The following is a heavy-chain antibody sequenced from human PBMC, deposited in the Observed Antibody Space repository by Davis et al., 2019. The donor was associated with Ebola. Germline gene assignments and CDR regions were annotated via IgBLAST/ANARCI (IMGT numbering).Heavy chain of an antibody. V-gene: IGHV3-23*01. D-gene: IGHD5-12*01. CDR2: ISGSGGST. CDR3: AKDRIGIVAPDY. J-gene: IGHJ4*02. Sequence: GESLKISCAASGFTFSSYAMSWVRQAPGKGLEWVSAISGSGGSTYYADSVKGRLTISRDNSKNTLYLQMNSLRAEDTAVYYCAKDRIGIVAPDYWGQGTLVTVSS. CDR1: GFTFSSYA.